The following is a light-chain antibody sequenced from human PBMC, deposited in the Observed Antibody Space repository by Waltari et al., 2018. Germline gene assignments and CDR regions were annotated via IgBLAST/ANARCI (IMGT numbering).Light chain of an antibody. J-gene: IGLJ3*02. CDR3: LLTYSGRRV. Sequence: QAVVTQEPSVTVSPGGTVTLTCGSSTGRVTSTHWPYWFQQKAGQAPRTLIYDANMKHSWTPARFSGSLLGGKAALTRSGALPEDEADYYCLLTYSGRRVFGGGTKVTVL. CDR1: TGRVTSTHW. CDR2: DAN. V-gene: IGLV7-46*01.